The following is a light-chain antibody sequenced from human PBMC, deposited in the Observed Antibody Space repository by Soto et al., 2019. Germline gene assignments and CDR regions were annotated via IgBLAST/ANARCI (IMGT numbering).Light chain of an antibody. V-gene: IGKV2-30*02. CDR1: QILVHSDGIAY. CDR2: KVS. Sequence: DVVMTQTPVSLPVTXGQPASISCMSHQILVHSDGIAYFSWFQQRPGRSPRRPIYKVSNRDSGVPARFSGSGSGTDFALKISRVEAEDVRVYYCMQGTQWPITVGQGALLEIK. CDR3: MQGTQWPIT. J-gene: IGKJ5*01.